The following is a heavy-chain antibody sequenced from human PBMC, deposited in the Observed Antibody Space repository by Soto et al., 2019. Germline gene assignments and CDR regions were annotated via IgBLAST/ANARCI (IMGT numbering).Heavy chain of an antibody. D-gene: IGHD6-19*01. J-gene: IGHJ4*02. CDR3: ASRSSGWYFDY. Sequence: SGGSLRLSCAASGFTFSSYAMSWVRQAPGKGLEWVSAISGSGGTTYYADSVKGRFTISRDNSKNTLYLQMNSLRAEDTAVYYCASRSSGWYFDYWGQGTLVTVSS. CDR2: ISGSGGTT. CDR1: GFTFSSYA. V-gene: IGHV3-23*01.